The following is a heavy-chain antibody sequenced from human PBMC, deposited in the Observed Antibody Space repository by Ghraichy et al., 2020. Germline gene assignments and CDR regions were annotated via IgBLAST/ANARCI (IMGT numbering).Heavy chain of an antibody. J-gene: IGHJ4*02. CDR3: ARERQFGSVRWLGGAFDY. V-gene: IGHV1-2*06. CDR2: INPNSGGT. CDR1: GYTFTGYY. Sequence: ASVKVSCKASGYTFTGYYMHWVRQAPGQGLEWMGRINPNSGGTNYAQKFQGRVTMTRDTSISTAYMELSRLRSDDTAVYYCARERQFGSVRWLGGAFDYWGQGTLVTVSS. D-gene: IGHD6-19*01.